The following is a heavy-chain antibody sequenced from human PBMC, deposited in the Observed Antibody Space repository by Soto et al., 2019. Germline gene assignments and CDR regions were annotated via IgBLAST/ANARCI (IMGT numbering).Heavy chain of an antibody. CDR1: GYSVNSYW. CDR2: IEPSDSYT. D-gene: IGHD6-6*01. CDR3: ARLGSIAARPDY. V-gene: IGHV5-10-1*01. J-gene: IGHJ4*02. Sequence: GESLKMSCKGSGYSVNSYWIIWVRQMPGKGLEWMGGIEPSDSYTNYSPSFQGHVTISADKSISTAYLQWSSLKASDTAMYYCARLGSIAARPDYWGQGTLVTVSS.